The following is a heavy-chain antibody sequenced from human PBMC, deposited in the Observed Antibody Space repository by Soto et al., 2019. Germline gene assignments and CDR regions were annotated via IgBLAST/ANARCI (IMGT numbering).Heavy chain of an antibody. CDR2: IIPIFGTA. D-gene: IGHD3-3*01. CDR3: ASPHYDFWSGYYKGANDAFDI. J-gene: IGHJ3*02. Sequence: PSVKVSCKASGGTFSSYAISWVRQAPGQGLEWMGGIIPIFGTANYAQKFQGRVTITADESTSTAYMELSSLRSEDTAVYYCASPHYDFWSGYYKGANDAFDIWGQGTMVTVSS. CDR1: GGTFSSYA. V-gene: IGHV1-69*13.